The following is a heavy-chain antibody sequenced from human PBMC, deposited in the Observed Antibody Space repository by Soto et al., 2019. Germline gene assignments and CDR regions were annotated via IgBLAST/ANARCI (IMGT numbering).Heavy chain of an antibody. CDR3: AKARRYYDSSGPIDY. J-gene: IGHJ4*02. CDR1: GFTFSSYG. Sequence: QVQLVESGGGVVQPGRSLRLSCAASGFTFSSYGMHWVRQAPGKGLEWVAVISYDGSNKYYADSVKGRFTISRDNSKNTMYLQMNSLSAEDTAVYYCAKARRYYDSSGPIDYWGQGTLVTVSS. V-gene: IGHV3-30*18. CDR2: ISYDGSNK. D-gene: IGHD3-22*01.